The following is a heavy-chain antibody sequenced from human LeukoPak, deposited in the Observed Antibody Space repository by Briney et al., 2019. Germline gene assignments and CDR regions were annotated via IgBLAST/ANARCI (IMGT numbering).Heavy chain of an antibody. D-gene: IGHD4-11*01. CDR1: GYTFTSYD. Sequence: GASVKVSCKASGYTFTSYDINWVRQATGQGLEWVGWMNPNSGNTGYAQKFQGRVTITRNTSISTAYMELSSLRSEDTAVYYCARGDYSNYMLYYSYYYMDVWGKGTTVTVSS. J-gene: IGHJ6*03. CDR2: MNPNSGNT. V-gene: IGHV1-8*03. CDR3: ARGDYSNYMLYYSYYYMDV.